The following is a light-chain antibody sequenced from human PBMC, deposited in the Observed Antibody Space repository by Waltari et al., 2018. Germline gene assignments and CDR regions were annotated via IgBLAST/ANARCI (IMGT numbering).Light chain of an antibody. J-gene: IGLJ3*02. CDR1: SSNIGNNP. Sequence: QSVLTQAPSASGPPGQRVLISCSGSSSNIGNNPVNWYQQVPGTPPKLLIFYNNEMPSGVPDRLSGAKSGPSASLSISSLQAEDEAYYYCASWDDGLNGWVFGGGTRLTVL. CDR2: YNN. V-gene: IGLV1-44*01. CDR3: ASWDDGLNGWV.